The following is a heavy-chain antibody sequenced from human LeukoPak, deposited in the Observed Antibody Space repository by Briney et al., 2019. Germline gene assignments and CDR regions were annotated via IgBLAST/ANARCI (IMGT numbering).Heavy chain of an antibody. J-gene: IGHJ4*02. CDR1: GFTFSSYG. Sequence: GGSLRLSCAASGFTFSSYGMHWVRQAPGKGLEWVAVIWYDGSNKYYADSVKGRFSISRDNSKNTQSLQMNSLRAEDTAVYYCAGDLGDSYGSPFDYWGQGTLVTVSS. D-gene: IGHD5-18*01. CDR3: AGDLGDSYGSPFDY. CDR2: IWYDGSNK. V-gene: IGHV3-33*01.